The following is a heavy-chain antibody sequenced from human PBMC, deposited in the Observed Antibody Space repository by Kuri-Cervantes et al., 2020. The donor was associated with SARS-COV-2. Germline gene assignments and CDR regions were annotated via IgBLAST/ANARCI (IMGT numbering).Heavy chain of an antibody. V-gene: IGHV3-74*01. J-gene: IGHJ6*02. CDR1: GVTFSSYW. CDR2: INSDGSST. Sequence: GGSLRLSCAASGVTFSSYWMHWVRQAPGRGLVWVSRINSDGSSTSYADSVKGRFTISRDNAKNTLYLQMNSLRAEDTAVYYCARVPSITMVRGANSYGMDVWGQGTTVTVSS. D-gene: IGHD3-10*01. CDR3: ARVPSITMVRGANSYGMDV.